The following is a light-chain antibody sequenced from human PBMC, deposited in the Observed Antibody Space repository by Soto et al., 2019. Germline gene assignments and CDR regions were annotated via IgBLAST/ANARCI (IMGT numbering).Light chain of an antibody. Sequence: DIRMTQSPSTLSASVGDRVTITCRASQSISSWLAWYQQKPGKAPKLLIYKASSLESGVPSRFSGSGSGTEFTLTLSGLQPDDFVPYYCQHYNSLYTFGQGTKLEIK. CDR2: KAS. J-gene: IGKJ2*01. CDR3: QHYNSLYT. CDR1: QSISSW. V-gene: IGKV1-5*03.